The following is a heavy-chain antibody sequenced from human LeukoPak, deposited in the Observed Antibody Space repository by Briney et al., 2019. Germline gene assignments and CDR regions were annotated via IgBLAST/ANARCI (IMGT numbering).Heavy chain of an antibody. CDR3: ARDRGMTTVTTVDY. CDR1: GFTFSSYA. Sequence: GGSLRLSCAASGFTFSSYAMHWVRQAPGKGLEYVSAISSNGGSTYYANSVKGRFTISRDNSKNTLYLQMGSLRAEDMAVYYCARDRGMTTVTTVDYWGQGTLVTVSS. CDR2: ISSNGGST. J-gene: IGHJ4*02. V-gene: IGHV3-64*01. D-gene: IGHD4-17*01.